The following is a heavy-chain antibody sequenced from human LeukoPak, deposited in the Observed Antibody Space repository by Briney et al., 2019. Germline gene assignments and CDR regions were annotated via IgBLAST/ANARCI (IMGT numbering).Heavy chain of an antibody. D-gene: IGHD2-21*01. J-gene: IGHJ4*02. CDR2: MNPNSGNT. V-gene: IGHV1-8*01. Sequence: GASVKVSCKASGYTFTSYDINWVRQATGQGLEWLGWMNPNSGNTGYAQKFQGRVTMTRNISITTAYMELSNLRSDDTAVYYCARAAGNCGGDCYRLLYWGLGTLVTVSS. CDR1: GYTFTSYD. CDR3: ARAAGNCGGDCYRLLY.